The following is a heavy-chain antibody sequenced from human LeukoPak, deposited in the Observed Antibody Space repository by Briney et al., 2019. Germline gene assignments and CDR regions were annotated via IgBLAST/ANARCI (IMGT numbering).Heavy chain of an antibody. CDR1: GYTFTNFG. CDR3: ARVGGKTYYSDSSSYYYPDY. J-gene: IGHJ4*02. D-gene: IGHD3-22*01. Sequence: GASVKVSCKASGYTFTNFGFTWVRQAPGQGLEWMGWISDYNGNTNYAQKFRGRVTMATDTSTSTAYMNLRSLRSDDTAVYYCARVGGKTYYSDSSSYYYPDYWGQGTLVTVSS. CDR2: ISDYNGNT. V-gene: IGHV1-18*01.